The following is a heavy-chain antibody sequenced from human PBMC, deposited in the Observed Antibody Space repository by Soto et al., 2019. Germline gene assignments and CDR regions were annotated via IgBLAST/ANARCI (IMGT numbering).Heavy chain of an antibody. J-gene: IGHJ4*02. V-gene: IGHV1-18*01. CDR3: ARGSPPYISPDY. CDR1: GDTFTSYG. D-gene: IGHD3-9*01. Sequence: ASLKVSCKASGDTFTSYGISWVRLAPGQGLEWMGWISAYNGNTNYAQKLQGRVTMTTDTSTSTAYMELRSLRSDDTAVYYCARGSPPYISPDYWGQGTPVTVS. CDR2: ISAYNGNT.